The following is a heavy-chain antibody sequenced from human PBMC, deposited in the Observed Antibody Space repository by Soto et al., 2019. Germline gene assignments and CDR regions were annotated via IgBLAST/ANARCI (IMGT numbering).Heavy chain of an antibody. CDR3: ARLSMVRGVRDWFDP. CDR2: IKYSGTT. Sequence: PSETLSLTCTVSGGSISSSRCHWGWIRQPPGKGLEWIASIKYSGTTNYNPSLKSRVTISVDTSKNQFSLKLSSVTAADTAVYYCARLSMVRGVRDWFDPWGQGTLVTVSS. J-gene: IGHJ5*02. D-gene: IGHD3-10*01. V-gene: IGHV4-39*07. CDR1: GGSISSSRCH.